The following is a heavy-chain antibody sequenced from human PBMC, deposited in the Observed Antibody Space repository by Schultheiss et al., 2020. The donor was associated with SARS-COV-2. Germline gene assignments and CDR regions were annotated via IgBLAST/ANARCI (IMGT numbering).Heavy chain of an antibody. CDR2: INPSGGST. CDR3: ARDSLGAFDI. J-gene: IGHJ3*02. D-gene: IGHD3-16*01. CDR1: GYTFTSYY. Sequence: ASVKVSCKASGYTFTSYYMHWVRQAPGQGLEWMGIINPSGGSTSYAQKFQGRVTMTRDTSTSTVYMELSSVTAADTAVYYCARDSLGAFDIWGQGTMVTVSS. V-gene: IGHV1-46*01.